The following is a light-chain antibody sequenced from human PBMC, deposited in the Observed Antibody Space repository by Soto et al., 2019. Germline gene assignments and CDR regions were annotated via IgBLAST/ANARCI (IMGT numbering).Light chain of an antibody. Sequence: EIVLTQFPATLSLSPGERVTLSCRASQSVSSSLAWYQQKPGQAPRLLIYDASNRATGIPARFSGSGSGTDFTLSISSLEPEDSAVYYCQQRRNWYTFGLGTKLEIK. CDR2: DAS. J-gene: IGKJ2*01. CDR3: QQRRNWYT. V-gene: IGKV3-11*01. CDR1: QSVSSS.